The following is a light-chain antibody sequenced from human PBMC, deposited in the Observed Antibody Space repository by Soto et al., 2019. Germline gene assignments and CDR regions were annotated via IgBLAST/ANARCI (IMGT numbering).Light chain of an antibody. CDR3: QQYGPSPFT. V-gene: IGKV3-20*01. J-gene: IGKJ3*01. Sequence: EIVLTQSPGTLSLSPGERATLSCRASQSVSSSYLAWYQQKPGQAPRLLIYGASSRATGIPDRFRGGGSGTDFTLTIIRLEPEDFALYYCQQYGPSPFTFGPGTKVDIQ. CDR2: GAS. CDR1: QSVSSSY.